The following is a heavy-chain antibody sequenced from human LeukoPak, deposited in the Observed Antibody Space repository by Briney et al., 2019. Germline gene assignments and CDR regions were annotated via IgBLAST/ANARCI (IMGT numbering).Heavy chain of an antibody. Sequence: ASVKVSCKASGYTFTGYYIHWVRQAPGQGLEWMGWINPDSGGTNSAQMFQDRVTMTRDTSISTAYMELSSLRSEDTAVYYCARESGPVLLGPYYYYYMDVWGKGTTVTISS. CDR2: INPDSGGT. V-gene: IGHV1-2*02. CDR3: ARESGPVLLGPYYYYYMDV. J-gene: IGHJ6*03. D-gene: IGHD3-10*01. CDR1: GYTFTGYY.